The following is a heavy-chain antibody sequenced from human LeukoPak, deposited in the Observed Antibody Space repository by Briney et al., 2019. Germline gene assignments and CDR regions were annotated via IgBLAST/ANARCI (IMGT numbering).Heavy chain of an antibody. V-gene: IGHV3-11*01. Sequence: GGSLRLSCAASGFIFSDSYMSWIRQAPGKGLEWVSYISSGGNTIYYADSVKGRFTISRDNAKNTLYLQMNSLRAEDTAVYYCARVGLTVTNYYYYYMDVWGKGTTVTVSS. J-gene: IGHJ6*03. CDR2: ISSGGNTI. CDR1: GFIFSDSY. D-gene: IGHD4-11*01. CDR3: ARVGLTVTNYYYYYMDV.